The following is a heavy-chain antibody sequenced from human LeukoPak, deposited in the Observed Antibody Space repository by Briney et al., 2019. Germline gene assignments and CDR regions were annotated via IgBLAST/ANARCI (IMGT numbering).Heavy chain of an antibody. CDR2: IYYSVSS. D-gene: IGHD3-22*01. CDR1: RDSIISYY. CDR3: ARDNWPYYYDSSGYYGAFDI. J-gene: IGHJ3*02. V-gene: IGHV4-59*01. Sequence: ETLSHTCTVPRDSIISYYWSSICQPLGKGLEWIWQIYYSVSSKNNPTLKSRVTISVDTSKDSFSLKLSSVTAADTAVYYCARDNWPYYYDSSGYYGAFDIWGQGTMVTVSS.